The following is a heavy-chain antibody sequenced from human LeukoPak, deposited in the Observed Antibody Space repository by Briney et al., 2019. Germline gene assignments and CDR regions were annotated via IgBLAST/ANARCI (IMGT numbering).Heavy chain of an antibody. Sequence: SETLSLTCTVSGGSISNYYWNWIRQPPGQGLEWIGHIYYSGSTNYNPSLKSRVTISVDTSKNQFSLKLSSVTAADTAVYYCARMVESTVTIAFEDWFDPWGQGTLVTVSS. J-gene: IGHJ5*02. CDR2: IYYSGST. CDR1: GGSISNYY. D-gene: IGHD4-11*01. V-gene: IGHV4-59*01. CDR3: ARMVESTVTIAFEDWFDP.